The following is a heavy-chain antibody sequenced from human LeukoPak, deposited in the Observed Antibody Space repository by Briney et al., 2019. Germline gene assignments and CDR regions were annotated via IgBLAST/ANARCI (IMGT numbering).Heavy chain of an antibody. CDR1: GYSISSGYN. Sequence: SQTLSLTCTVSGYSISSGYNWGWIRQPPGKGLEWIGSIYHSGSTYYNPSLKSRVTISVDTSKNQFSLKLSSVTAADTAVYYCASHPYDNSGYYFDYWGQGTLVTVSS. CDR2: IYHSGST. V-gene: IGHV4-38-2*02. D-gene: IGHD3-22*01. J-gene: IGHJ4*02. CDR3: ASHPYDNSGYYFDY.